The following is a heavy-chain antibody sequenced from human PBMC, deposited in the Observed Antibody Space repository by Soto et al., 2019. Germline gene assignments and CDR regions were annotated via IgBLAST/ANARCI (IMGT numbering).Heavy chain of an antibody. Sequence: SVKVSCKASGGTFSSYAISWVRQAPGQGLEWMGGIIPIFGTANYAQKFQGRVTITADESTSTAYMELRSLRSDDTAVYYCARALRGGSKPYYFDYWGQGTLVTVSS. CDR1: GGTFSSYA. D-gene: IGHD2-15*01. V-gene: IGHV1-69*13. J-gene: IGHJ4*02. CDR2: IIPIFGTA. CDR3: ARALRGGSKPYYFDY.